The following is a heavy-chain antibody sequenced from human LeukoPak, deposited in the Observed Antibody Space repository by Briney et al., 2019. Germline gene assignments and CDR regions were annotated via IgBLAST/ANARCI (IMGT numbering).Heavy chain of an antibody. CDR2: ISWNSGSI. V-gene: IGHV3-9*01. CDR1: GFTFDDYA. D-gene: IGHD2-2*02. Sequence: GGSLRLSCAASGFTFDDYAIHWVRQAPGKGLEWVSGISWNSGSIGYADSVKGRFTISRDNAKNSLYLQMNSLRAEDTALYYCALVPAAIRGYYYGMDVWGQGTTVTVSS. CDR3: ALVPAAIRGYYYGMDV. J-gene: IGHJ6*02.